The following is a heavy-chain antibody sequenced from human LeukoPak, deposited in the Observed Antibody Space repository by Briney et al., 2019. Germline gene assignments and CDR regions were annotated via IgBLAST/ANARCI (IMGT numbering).Heavy chain of an antibody. J-gene: IGHJ4*02. V-gene: IGHV1-18*01. D-gene: IGHD3-16*01. Sequence: ASVKVSCKASGYTFTSYGISWVRQAPGPGLEWMGWISVYSGNTNYAQKLQGRVTMTTDTSTSTAYMELRSLRSDDTAVYYCARRNGYTFGDYFDYWGQGTLVTVSS. CDR3: ARRNGYTFGDYFDY. CDR1: GYTFTSYG. CDR2: ISVYSGNT.